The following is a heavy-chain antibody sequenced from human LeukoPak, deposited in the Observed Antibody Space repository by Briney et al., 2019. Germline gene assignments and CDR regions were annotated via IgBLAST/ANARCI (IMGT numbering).Heavy chain of an antibody. D-gene: IGHD5-24*01. CDR2: IIPIFGTA. CDR1: GGTFSSYA. CDR3: ARGREMATSYFDY. V-gene: IGHV1-69*13. Sequence: SVKVSCKASGGTFSSYAISWVRQAPGQGREWMGGIIPIFGTANYAQKFQGRVTITADESTSTAYMELSSLRSEDTAVYYCARGREMATSYFDYWGQGTLVTVSS. J-gene: IGHJ4*02.